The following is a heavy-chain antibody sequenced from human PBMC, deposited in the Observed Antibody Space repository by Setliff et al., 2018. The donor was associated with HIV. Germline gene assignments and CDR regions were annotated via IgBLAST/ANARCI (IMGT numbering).Heavy chain of an antibody. D-gene: IGHD1-26*01. J-gene: IGHJ4*02. CDR3: VRGGSGSPFDY. CDR2: IYTSGST. CDR1: GGSISNGSYY. Sequence: SETLSLTCTVSGGSISNGSYYWSWIRQPAGKGLEWIGRIYTSGSTNYNPSLKSRVTISVDTSKNQFSLKLSSVTAADTAVYYCVRGGSGSPFDYWGQGTLVTVSS. V-gene: IGHV4-61*02.